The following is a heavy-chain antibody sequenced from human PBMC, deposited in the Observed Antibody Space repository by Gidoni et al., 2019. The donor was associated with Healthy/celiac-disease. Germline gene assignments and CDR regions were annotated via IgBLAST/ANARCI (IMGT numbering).Heavy chain of an antibody. Sequence: QMQLVQSGPEVKKPGTSVKVSCKASGFTFTSSAVQWVRQARGQRLEWIGWIVVGSGNTNYAQKFQERVTITRDMSTSTAYMELSSLRSEDTAVYYCAAYGSGSYKNAGGYWGQGTLVTVSS. V-gene: IGHV1-58*01. J-gene: IGHJ4*02. CDR3: AAYGSGSYKNAGGY. CDR1: GFTFTSSA. CDR2: IVVGSGNT. D-gene: IGHD3-10*01.